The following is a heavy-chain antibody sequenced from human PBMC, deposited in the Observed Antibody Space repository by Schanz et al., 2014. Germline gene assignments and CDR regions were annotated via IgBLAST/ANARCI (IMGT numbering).Heavy chain of an antibody. D-gene: IGHD2-15*01. CDR2: ISGNGGST. CDR3: AKVREWWPYYFDY. J-gene: IGHJ4*02. V-gene: IGHV3-23*04. Sequence: EVQLVESGGGLVQPRGSLRLSCAASGFTFTTNAMSWVRQPPGKGLEWVSAISGNGGSTYFADSVKGRFTISRDNSDNTLFLQMNSLRAEDTAVYYCAKVREWWPYYFDYWGQGTLVTVSS. CDR1: GFTFTTNA.